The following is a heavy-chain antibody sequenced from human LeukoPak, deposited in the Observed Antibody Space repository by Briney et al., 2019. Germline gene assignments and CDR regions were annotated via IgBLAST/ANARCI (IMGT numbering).Heavy chain of an antibody. CDR1: GGSISSSSYY. V-gene: IGHV4-39*07. CDR2: IYYSGGT. J-gene: IGHJ5*02. CDR3: ARLLLIDYYDSTNWFDP. Sequence: SETLSLTCTVSGGSISSSSYYWGWIRQPPGKGLEWIGSIYYSGGTYYNPSLKSRVTISVDTSKNQFSLKLSSVTAADTAVYYCARLLLIDYYDSTNWFDPWGQGTLVTVSS. D-gene: IGHD3-22*01.